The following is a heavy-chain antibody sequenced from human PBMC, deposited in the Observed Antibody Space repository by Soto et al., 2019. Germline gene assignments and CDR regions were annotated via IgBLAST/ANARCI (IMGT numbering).Heavy chain of an antibody. CDR1: GFTFSSYG. V-gene: IGHV3-33*06. J-gene: IGHJ4*02. Sequence: GGSLRLSCAASGFTFSSYGMHWVRQAPGKGLEWVAVIWYDGSNKYYADSVKGRFTISRDNSKNTLYLQMNSLRAEDTAVYYCAKATYDIPRSFDYGGRGPLFTVS. CDR3: AKATYDIPRSFDY. D-gene: IGHD3-9*01. CDR2: IWYDGSNK.